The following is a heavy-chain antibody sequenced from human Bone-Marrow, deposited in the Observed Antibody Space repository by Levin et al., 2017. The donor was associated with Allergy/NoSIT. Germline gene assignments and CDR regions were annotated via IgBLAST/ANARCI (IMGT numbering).Heavy chain of an antibody. CDR1: GYSFTGHY. V-gene: IGHV1-2*02. J-gene: IGHJ4*02. Sequence: GASVKVSCKASGYSFTGHYLHWVRQAPGQGLEWMGWINPNSGGTTYAQNFQGRVTITRDTSINTAYMELSRLTSDDTAVYYCSREDYWGQGTLVTVSS. CDR3: SREDY. CDR2: INPNSGGT.